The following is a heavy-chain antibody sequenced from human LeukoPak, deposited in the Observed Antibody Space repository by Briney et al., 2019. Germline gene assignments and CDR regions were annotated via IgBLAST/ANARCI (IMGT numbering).Heavy chain of an antibody. CDR2: ISYDGSNE. D-gene: IGHD2-2*01. CDR1: GFTLSSYV. CDR3: AKARKLIVVVSAAMFSWFDP. V-gene: IGHV3-30*04. Sequence: PGGSLRLSCAASGFTLSSYVMHWVRQAPGKGLEWVAVISYDGSNEYYADSVKDRFTISRDNSKSTLYLQMNSLKAEDTAVYYCAKARKLIVVVSAAMFSWFDPWGQGTLVTVSS. J-gene: IGHJ5*02.